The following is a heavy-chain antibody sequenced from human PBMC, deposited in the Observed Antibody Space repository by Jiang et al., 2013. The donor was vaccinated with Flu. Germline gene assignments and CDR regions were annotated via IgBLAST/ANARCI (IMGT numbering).Heavy chain of an antibody. CDR2: INHSGST. CDR3: ARSGSDYPRYCSSTSCYHYYYYGMDV. D-gene: IGHD2-2*01. CDR1: GGSFSGYY. V-gene: IGHV4-34*01. Sequence: ETLSLTCAVYGGSFSGYYWSWIRQPPGKGLEWIGEINHSGSTNYNPSLKSRVTISVDTSKNQFSLKLSSVTAADTAVYYCARSGSDYPRYCSSTSCYHYYYYGMDVWGQGTTVTVSS. J-gene: IGHJ6*02.